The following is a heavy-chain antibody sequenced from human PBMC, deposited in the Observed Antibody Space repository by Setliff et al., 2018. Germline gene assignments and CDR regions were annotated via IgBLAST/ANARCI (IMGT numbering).Heavy chain of an antibody. J-gene: IGHJ5*02. CDR2: INAGNGNT. Sequence: GASVKVSCKASGYTFTSYGISWVRQAPGQGLEWMGWINAGNGNTKYSQKFQGRVTITRDTSASTAYMELSSLRSDDTAVYYCAREYGGRFSRWFDPWGQGTLVTVSS. V-gene: IGHV1-18*01. CDR3: AREYGGRFSRWFDP. D-gene: IGHD2-15*01. CDR1: GYTFTSYG.